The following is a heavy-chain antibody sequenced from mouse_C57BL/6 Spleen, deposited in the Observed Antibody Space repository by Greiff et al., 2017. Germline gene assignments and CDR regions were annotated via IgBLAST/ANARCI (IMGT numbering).Heavy chain of an antibody. J-gene: IGHJ4*01. D-gene: IGHD1-1*01. CDR3: ARYPVVATDYAMDY. V-gene: IGHV1-42*01. CDR2: INPSTGGT. CDR1: GYSFTGYY. Sequence: VQLQQSGPELVKPGASVKISCKASGYSFTGYYMNWVKQNPEKSLEWIGEINPSTGGTTYNQKFKAKATLTVDKSSSTAYMQLKSLTSEDAAVYYCARYPVVATDYAMDYWGQGTSVTVSS.